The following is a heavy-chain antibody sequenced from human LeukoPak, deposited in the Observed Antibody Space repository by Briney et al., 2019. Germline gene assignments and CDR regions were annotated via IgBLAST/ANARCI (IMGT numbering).Heavy chain of an antibody. CDR1: GYTFTSYG. Sequence: ASVKVSCKASGYTFTSYGISWVRQAPGQGLEWMGWISDYNGNTNYAQNLQGRVTMTTDTSTSTAYMEVRSLRSDDTAVYYCARSTIFGSCLRQCYYYYMDVWGKGTTVTVSS. CDR3: ARSTIFGSCLRQCYYYYMDV. V-gene: IGHV1-18*01. CDR2: ISDYNGNT. J-gene: IGHJ6*03. D-gene: IGHD3-3*01.